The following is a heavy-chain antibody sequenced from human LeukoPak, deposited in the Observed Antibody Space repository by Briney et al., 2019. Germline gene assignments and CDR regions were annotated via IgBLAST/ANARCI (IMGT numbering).Heavy chain of an antibody. Sequence: KPSETLSLTCTVSGGSITNYYWSWIRQPPGKGLEWIGFSYYNGNTNYNPSLKSRVTISVDMSKNQFSLSLRSVTAADTAVYYCASPSYYYDSSGYYSQVFDYWGQGTLVTVSS. D-gene: IGHD3-22*01. CDR1: GGSITNYY. J-gene: IGHJ4*02. CDR3: ASPSYYYDSSGYYSQVFDY. CDR2: SYYNGNT. V-gene: IGHV4-59*08.